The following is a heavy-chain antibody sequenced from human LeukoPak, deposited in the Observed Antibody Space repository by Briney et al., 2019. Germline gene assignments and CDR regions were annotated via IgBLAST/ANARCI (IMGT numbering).Heavy chain of an antibody. CDR3: ARAIATPIFGYGGNSGWYFDL. D-gene: IGHD4-23*01. Sequence: GASVKVSCKASGYTFTSYGISWVRQAPGQGLEWMGWISAYNGNTNYAQKLQGRVTMTTDTSTSTPYMELRSLRSDDTAVYYCARAIATPIFGYGGNSGWYFDLWGRGTLVTVSS. CDR2: ISAYNGNT. CDR1: GYTFTSYG. V-gene: IGHV1-18*01. J-gene: IGHJ2*01.